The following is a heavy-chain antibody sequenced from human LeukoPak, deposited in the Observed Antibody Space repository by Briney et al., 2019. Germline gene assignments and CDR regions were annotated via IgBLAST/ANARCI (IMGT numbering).Heavy chain of an antibody. V-gene: IGHV1-2*02. D-gene: IGHD3-22*01. CDR2: INPNSGGT. CDR1: GYTFTGYY. J-gene: IGHJ4*02. CDR3: ARDVPRYYYDSSGYLHFDY. Sequence: ASVKVSCKASGYTFTGYYMHWVRQAPGQGLEWMGWINPNSGGTNYAQKLQGRVTMTTDTSTSTAYMELRSLRSDDTAVYYCARDVPRYYYDSSGYLHFDYWGQGTLVTVSS.